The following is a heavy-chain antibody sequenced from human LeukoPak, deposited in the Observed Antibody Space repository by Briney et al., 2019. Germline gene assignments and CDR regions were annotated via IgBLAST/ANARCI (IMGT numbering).Heavy chain of an antibody. Sequence: GESLKISCQTSGYSFISHWIGWVRQMPGKGLEWMGIIYPRDSDTRYSPSFLGQVTLSADKSISAAYLQWSSLKASDTAMYYCARHVAGSAGAFDIWGQGTMVTVSS. V-gene: IGHV5-51*01. CDR1: GYSFISHW. J-gene: IGHJ3*02. CDR3: ARHVAGSAGAFDI. CDR2: IYPRDSDT. D-gene: IGHD6-19*01.